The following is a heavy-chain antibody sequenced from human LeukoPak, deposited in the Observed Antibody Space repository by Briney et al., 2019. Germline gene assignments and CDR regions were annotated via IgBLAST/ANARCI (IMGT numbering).Heavy chain of an antibody. CDR2: ISSSSSYI. Sequence: GGSLRLSCAASGFTFSSYSMNWVRQAPGKGLEWVSSISSSSSYIYYADSVKGRFTISRGNSKNTLYLQMNSLRAEDTALYYCASGLDSYGGSYFDYWGQGTLVTVS. J-gene: IGHJ4*02. D-gene: IGHD5-18*01. CDR3: ASGLDSYGGSYFDY. CDR1: GFTFSSYS. V-gene: IGHV3-21*04.